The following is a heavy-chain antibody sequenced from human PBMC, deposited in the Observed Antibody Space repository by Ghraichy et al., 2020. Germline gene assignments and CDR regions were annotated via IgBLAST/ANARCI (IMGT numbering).Heavy chain of an antibody. CDR3: ARDYHVGGFGN. D-gene: IGHD3-10*01. V-gene: IGHV4-59*01. CDR2: IYYSGST. CDR1: GGSISSYY. J-gene: IGHJ4*02. Sequence: SETLSLTCTVSGGSISSYYWSWIRQPPGKGLEWIGYIYYSGSTNYNPSLKSRVTISVDTSKNQFSLKLSSVTAADTAVYYCARDYHVGGFGNWGQGTLVTVSS.